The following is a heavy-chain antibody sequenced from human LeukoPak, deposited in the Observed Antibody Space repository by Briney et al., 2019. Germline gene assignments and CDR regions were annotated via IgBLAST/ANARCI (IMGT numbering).Heavy chain of an antibody. Sequence: GGSLRLSCAASGFTFDDYGMSWVRQAPGKGLEWVSGINWNGGSTGYADSVKGRFTISRDNAKNSLYLQMNSLRAEDTALYYCARDLDDDSSGYYQPFDYRGQGTLVTVSS. CDR3: ARDLDDDSSGYYQPFDY. CDR2: INWNGGST. CDR1: GFTFDDYG. V-gene: IGHV3-20*04. J-gene: IGHJ4*02. D-gene: IGHD3-22*01.